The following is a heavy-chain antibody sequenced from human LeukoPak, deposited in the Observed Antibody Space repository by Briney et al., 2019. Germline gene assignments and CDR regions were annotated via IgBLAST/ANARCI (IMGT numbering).Heavy chain of an antibody. CDR3: AFTIAVAGTD. D-gene: IGHD6-19*01. CDR2: ISYDGSNK. V-gene: IGHV3-30-3*01. J-gene: IGHJ4*02. CDR1: GFTFSSYA. Sequence: GGSLRLSCAASGFTFSSYAMHWVRQAPGKGLEWVAVISYDGSNKYYADSVKGRFIISRDNSKNTLYLQMNSLRAEDTAVYYCAFTIAVAGTDWGQGTLVTVSS.